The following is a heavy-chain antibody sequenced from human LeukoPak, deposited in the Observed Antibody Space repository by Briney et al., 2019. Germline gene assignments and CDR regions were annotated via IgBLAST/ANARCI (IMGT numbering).Heavy chain of an antibody. Sequence: GGSLRLSCAASGFTVSSHYMSWVRQAPGKGLEWVSIIYSGGSTYSSDSVKGRFTISTDNSKNTLYLQMKSLRGEDTAVYYCATSYTPRSFDYWGQGTLVTVSS. CDR3: ATSYTPRSFDY. CDR1: GFTVSSHY. J-gene: IGHJ4*02. D-gene: IGHD2-2*02. V-gene: IGHV3-66*01. CDR2: IYSGGST.